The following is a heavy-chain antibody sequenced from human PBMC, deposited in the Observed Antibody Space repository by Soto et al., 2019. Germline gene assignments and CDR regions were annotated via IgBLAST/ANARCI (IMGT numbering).Heavy chain of an antibody. CDR3: ADGGEWAFNFVY. Sequence: PSETLSLTCAVYGGSFSDYSWNWNWIRQPPGKGLEWIGEINHSGSTNYNPSLKSRVTISVDTSKNQFSLKLSSVTAADTAVYYCADGGEWAFNFVYWGQGTQVTVSS. D-gene: IGHD3-10*01. CDR2: INHSGST. V-gene: IGHV4-34*01. CDR1: GGSFSDYSWN. J-gene: IGHJ4*02.